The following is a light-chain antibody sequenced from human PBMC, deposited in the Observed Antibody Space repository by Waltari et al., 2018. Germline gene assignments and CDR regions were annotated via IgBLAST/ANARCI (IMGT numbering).Light chain of an antibody. Sequence: DIVMTLTPLSLSVTPVQPASISCKSSQRLLHGDGTPYLSWYLHKSGQPPQLLIFEVSARFSGVPDRFSGSGSGTDFTLRISRVEAEDVGVYYCMQSIQSPLTFGGGTKVEIK. CDR1: QRLLHGDGTPY. V-gene: IGKV2D-29*01. CDR2: EVS. J-gene: IGKJ4*01. CDR3: MQSIQSPLT.